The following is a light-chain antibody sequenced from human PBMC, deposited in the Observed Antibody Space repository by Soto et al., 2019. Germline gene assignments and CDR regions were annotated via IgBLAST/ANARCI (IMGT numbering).Light chain of an antibody. Sequence: IVMTQSPATLSVSPGESATLSCRASQSIYYNVAWYQHRPGQAPRLLIYRASTRATGVPARFSGSGSGTEFTLTISSLQSEDFTVYSCLQYHNLWAFGQGTKV. CDR2: RAS. CDR3: LQYHNLWA. J-gene: IGKJ1*01. CDR1: QSIYYN. V-gene: IGKV3-15*01.